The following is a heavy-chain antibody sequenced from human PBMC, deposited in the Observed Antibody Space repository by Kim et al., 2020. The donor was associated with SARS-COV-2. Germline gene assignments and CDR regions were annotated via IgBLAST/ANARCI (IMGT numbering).Heavy chain of an antibody. J-gene: IGHJ5*02. V-gene: IGHV3-21*01. CDR1: GFTFSSYS. Sequence: GGSLRLSCAASGFTFSSYSMNWVRQDPGKGLEWVSSISSSSSYIYYADSVKGRFTISRDNAKNSLYLQMNSLRAEDTAVYYCARGKAAAGTGLFDPWGQGTLVTVSS. D-gene: IGHD6-13*01. CDR3: ARGKAAAGTGLFDP. CDR2: ISSSSSYI.